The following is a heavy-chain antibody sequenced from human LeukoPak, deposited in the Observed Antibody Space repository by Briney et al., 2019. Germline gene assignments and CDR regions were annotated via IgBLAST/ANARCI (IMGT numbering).Heavy chain of an antibody. J-gene: IGHJ4*02. CDR1: GGSISSGDYY. CDR2: IYYSGST. D-gene: IGHD3-16*01. CDR3: ARVGVGDIHLDF. Sequence: PSETLSLTCTVSGGSISSGDYYWSWIRQPPGKGLEWIGYIYYSGSTYYNPSLKSRVTISVDTSKNQFSLKLSSVTAADTAVYHCARVGVGDIHLDFWGQGTLVTVSS. V-gene: IGHV4-30-4*08.